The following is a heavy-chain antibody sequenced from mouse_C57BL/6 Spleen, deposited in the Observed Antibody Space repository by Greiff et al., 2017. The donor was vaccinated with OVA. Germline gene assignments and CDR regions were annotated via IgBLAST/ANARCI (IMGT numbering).Heavy chain of an antibody. CDR1: GYTFTDYY. V-gene: IGHV1-26*01. Sequence: VQLQQSGPELVKPGASVKISCKASGYTFTDYYMNWVKQSHGKSLEWIGDINPNNGGTSYNQKFKGKATLTVDKSSSTAYMELRSLTSEDSAVYYCATSLYWDFGVWGTGTTVTVAS. CDR2: INPNNGGT. J-gene: IGHJ1*03. CDR3: ATSLYWDFGV.